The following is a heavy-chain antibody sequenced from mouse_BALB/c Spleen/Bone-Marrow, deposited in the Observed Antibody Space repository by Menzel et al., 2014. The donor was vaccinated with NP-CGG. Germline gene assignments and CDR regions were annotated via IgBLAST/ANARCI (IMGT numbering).Heavy chain of an antibody. CDR3: ARYYDYDWYFDV. Sequence: QVQLKESGPELVKPGASVKMSCKASGYTFTDYVISWVKQRTGQGLEWIGEIYLGSGSTYYNEKFKGKATLTADKSSNTAYMQLSSLTSEDSAVYFCARYYDYDWYFDVWGAGTTVTVSS. CDR1: GYTFTDYV. J-gene: IGHJ1*01. V-gene: IGHV1-77*01. CDR2: IYLGSGST. D-gene: IGHD2-4*01.